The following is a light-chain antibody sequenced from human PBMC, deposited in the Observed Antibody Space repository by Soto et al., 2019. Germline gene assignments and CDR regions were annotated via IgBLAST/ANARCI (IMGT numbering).Light chain of an antibody. CDR1: QRVSSN. V-gene: IGKV3-15*01. Sequence: EVVMTQSPATLSVSPGERATLSYRASQRVSSNLAWYQQKPGQAPRLLIYGASTRATGIPARFSGSGSGTEFTLTISSLQSEDFAVYYCQQYNNWPPLTFGQGTRLEIK. CDR2: GAS. J-gene: IGKJ5*01. CDR3: QQYNNWPPLT.